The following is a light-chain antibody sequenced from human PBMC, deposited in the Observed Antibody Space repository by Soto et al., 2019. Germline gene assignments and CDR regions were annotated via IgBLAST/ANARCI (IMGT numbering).Light chain of an antibody. Sequence: DIQLTQSPSSLSASVGDRVTVTCRASQSINSYLNWYQQEPGKAPKLLIYAASSLQSGVPSRFSGSGSGTDFTRTISSLQPEDFATYYCQQSYSTPRTFGQGTRVGIK. CDR2: AAS. J-gene: IGKJ1*01. CDR3: QQSYSTPRT. CDR1: QSINSY. V-gene: IGKV1-39*01.